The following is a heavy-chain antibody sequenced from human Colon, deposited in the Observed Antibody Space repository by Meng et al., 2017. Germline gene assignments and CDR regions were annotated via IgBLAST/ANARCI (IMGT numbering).Heavy chain of an antibody. V-gene: IGHV4-61*03. CDR1: GGSVISNSYY. J-gene: IGHJ5*02. Sequence: VQLQGSGPGLVRPSETLSLTCAVSGGSVISNSYYWSWIRQPPGKGLEWIGFIYYSGSTNYNPSLKSRVTISVDTSKNHFSLKVSSVTAADTAVYYCARDSGYDKNWFDPWGQGTLVTVSS. D-gene: IGHD5-12*01. CDR2: IYYSGST. CDR3: ARDSGYDKNWFDP.